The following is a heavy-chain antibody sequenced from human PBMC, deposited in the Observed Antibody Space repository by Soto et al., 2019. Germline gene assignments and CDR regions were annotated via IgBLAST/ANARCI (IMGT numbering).Heavy chain of an antibody. J-gene: IGHJ4*02. CDR2: VSGSGDST. V-gene: IGHV3-23*01. D-gene: IGHD3-22*01. CDR3: APGRYHDRSGYYYFAF. Sequence: GGSLRLSCAASEFTFTLYALSWVRQAPGKGLEWVSGVSGSGDSTYYADSVKGRFTISRDNSRDTLYLQMNSLRAEDTAVYYCAPGRYHDRSGYYYFAFWGQGP. CDR1: EFTFTLYA.